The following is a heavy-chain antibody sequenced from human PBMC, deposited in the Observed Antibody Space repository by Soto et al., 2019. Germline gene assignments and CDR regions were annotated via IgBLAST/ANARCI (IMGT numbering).Heavy chain of an antibody. J-gene: IGHJ4*02. CDR1: GFTFSSHA. CDR3: AKEALSHTIRYYFHY. Sequence: EVQLLESGGGLVQPGGSLRLSCAASGFTFSSHAMSWVRQAPGKGLEWVSAISGSGGSTYYADSAKGRFTISRNNTKNTLYLQMKSLRAENTAVYYCAKEALSHTIRYYFHYWGQGSLVTVSS. CDR2: ISGSGGST. V-gene: IGHV3-23*01. D-gene: IGHD1-1*01.